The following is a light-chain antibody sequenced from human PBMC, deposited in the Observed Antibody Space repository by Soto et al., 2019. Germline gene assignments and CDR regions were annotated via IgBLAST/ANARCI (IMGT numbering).Light chain of an antibody. CDR3: QQYNSWLWT. CDR2: GSS. Sequence: EIVMTQSPATLSVSPGEGATLSCRASESVSSKLAWYQQKPGQAPRLLIYGSSTRATGIPARFSGSGSGTEFTLIISSLQSEDSSVYYCQQYNSWLWTVAQGTNVDSK. CDR1: ESVSSK. V-gene: IGKV3-15*01. J-gene: IGKJ1*01.